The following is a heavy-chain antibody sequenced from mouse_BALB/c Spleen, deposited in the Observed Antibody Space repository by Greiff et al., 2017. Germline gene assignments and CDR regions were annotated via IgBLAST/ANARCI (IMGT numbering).Heavy chain of an antibody. D-gene: IGHD2-1*01. CDR2: IDPANGNT. Sequence: VQLKQSGAELVKPGASVKLSCTASGFNIKDTYMHWVKQRPEQGLEWIGRIDPANGNTKYDPKFQGKATITADTSSNTAYLQLSSLTSEDTAVYYCARPYGNYRVYAMDYWGQGTSVTVSS. J-gene: IGHJ4*01. V-gene: IGHV14-3*02. CDR3: ARPYGNYRVYAMDY. CDR1: GFNIKDTY.